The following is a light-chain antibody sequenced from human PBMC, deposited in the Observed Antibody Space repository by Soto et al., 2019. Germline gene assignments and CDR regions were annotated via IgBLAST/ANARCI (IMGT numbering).Light chain of an antibody. V-gene: IGKV3-20*01. Sequence: EIVLTQSPGTLSLSPGERATLSCRASQSVSSSYLAWYQRKPGQAPRLLIYGASSRATGIPDRFSGSGSGTDFTLTISRLEPEDFAVYYCQQYGSSPSYTFGQGTKLEIK. J-gene: IGKJ2*01. CDR3: QQYGSSPSYT. CDR2: GAS. CDR1: QSVSSSY.